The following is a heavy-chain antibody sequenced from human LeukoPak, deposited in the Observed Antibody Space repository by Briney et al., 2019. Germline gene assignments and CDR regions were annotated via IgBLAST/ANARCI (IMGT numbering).Heavy chain of an antibody. CDR2: IKSKTDGGTT. CDR1: GFTFSNAW. Sequence: GGSLRLSCAVSGFTFSNAWMSWVRQAPGKGLEWVGRIKSKTDGGTTDYAAPVKGRFTISRDESKNTLYLQMNSLKTEDTAVYYCTTDSYYDILTGYYLPGYWGQGTLVTVSS. V-gene: IGHV3-15*01. D-gene: IGHD3-9*01. J-gene: IGHJ4*02. CDR3: TTDSYYDILTGYYLPGY.